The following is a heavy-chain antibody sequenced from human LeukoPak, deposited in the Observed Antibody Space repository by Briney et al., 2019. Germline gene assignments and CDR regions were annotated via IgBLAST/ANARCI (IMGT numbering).Heavy chain of an antibody. CDR1: GYSISSGYY. V-gene: IGHV4-38-2*02. Sequence: SETLSLTCTVSGYSISSGYYWGWIRQPPGKGLEWIGSIYHSGTTYCNPSLKSRVTISVDTSKNQFSLKLSSVTAADTAVYYCARDLYPSGGSWSPGWFDPWGQGTLVTVSS. CDR3: ARDLYPSGGSWSPGWFDP. J-gene: IGHJ5*02. D-gene: IGHD2-15*01. CDR2: IYHSGTT.